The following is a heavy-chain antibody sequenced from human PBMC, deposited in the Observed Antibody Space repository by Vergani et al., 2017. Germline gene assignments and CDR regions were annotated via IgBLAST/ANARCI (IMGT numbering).Heavy chain of an antibody. CDR3: ARGPRYCSGGSCYSGPGYYYYMDV. Sequence: QVQLVQSGAEVKKPGASVKVSCKASGYTFTSYYMYWVRQAPGQGLEWMGIINPSGGSTSYAQKFQGRVTMTRDTSTSTVYMELSSLRSEDTAVYYCARGPRYCSGGSCYSGPGYYYYMDVWGKGTTVTVSS. V-gene: IGHV1-46*03. CDR2: INPSGGST. CDR1: GYTFTSYY. D-gene: IGHD2-15*01. J-gene: IGHJ6*03.